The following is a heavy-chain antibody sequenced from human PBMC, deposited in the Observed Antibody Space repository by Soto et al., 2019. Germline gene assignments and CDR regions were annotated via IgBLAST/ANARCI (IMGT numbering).Heavy chain of an antibody. CDR1: GFTFSSYA. V-gene: IGHV3-23*01. J-gene: IGHJ4*02. Sequence: GGSLRLSCAASGFTFSSYAMSWVRQAPGKGLEWVSAISGSGGSTYYADSVKGRFTISRDNSKNTPYLQMNSLRAEDTAVYYCAKDFYDYVWGNYFDYWGQGTLVTVSS. CDR2: ISGSGGST. D-gene: IGHD3-16*01. CDR3: AKDFYDYVWGNYFDY.